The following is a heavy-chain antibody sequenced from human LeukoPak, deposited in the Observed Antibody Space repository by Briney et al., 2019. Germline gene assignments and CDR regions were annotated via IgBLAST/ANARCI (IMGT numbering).Heavy chain of an antibody. CDR3: AKTDSEQGQYYYYGMDV. V-gene: IGHV3-23*01. J-gene: IGHJ6*02. Sequence: GGSPRLSCAASGFTFSSYAMSWVRQAPGKGLEWGSAISGSGGSTYYADSVKGRFTISRDNSKNTLYLQMNSLRAEDTAVYYCAKTDSEQGQYYYYGMDVWGQGTTVTVSS. CDR2: ISGSGGST. CDR1: GFTFSSYA. D-gene: IGHD5-18*01.